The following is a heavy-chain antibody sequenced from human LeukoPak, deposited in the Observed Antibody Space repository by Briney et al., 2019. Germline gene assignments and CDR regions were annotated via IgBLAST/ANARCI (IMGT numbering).Heavy chain of an antibody. D-gene: IGHD3-22*01. CDR1: GYTFTGYY. CDR2: INPNSGGT. CDR3: ARDGSSGYDAFDI. Sequence: GASVKVSCKASGYTFTGYYMHWVRQAPGQGLEWMGSINPNSGGTNYAQKFQGRVTMTRDTSISTAYMELSRLRSDDTAVYYCARDGSSGYDAFDIWGQGTMVTVSS. J-gene: IGHJ3*02. V-gene: IGHV1-2*02.